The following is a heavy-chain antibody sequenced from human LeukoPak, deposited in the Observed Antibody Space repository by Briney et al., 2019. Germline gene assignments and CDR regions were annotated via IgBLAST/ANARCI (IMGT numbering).Heavy chain of an antibody. J-gene: IGHJ6*03. Sequence: PGTSLRLSCAASGFTFSSYAIHWVRQAPGKGLEWVAVISYDGNNKYYADSVKGRFTISRDNSKNTLYLQMNSLRAEDTAIYYCAKNGDRGSYCTGGTCYPYFYYYMDVWGKGTTVTI. V-gene: IGHV3-30*04. CDR2: ISYDGNNK. CDR1: GFTFSSYA. CDR3: AKNGDRGSYCTGGTCYPYFYYYMDV. D-gene: IGHD2-15*01.